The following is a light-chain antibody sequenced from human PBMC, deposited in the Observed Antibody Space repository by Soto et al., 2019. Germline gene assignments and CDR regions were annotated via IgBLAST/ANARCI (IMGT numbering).Light chain of an antibody. CDR2: GAS. Sequence: EVVMTQSPATLSVSPGERATLSCRASQSVSNNLAWYQQKPGQAPRLLIYGASTRATGIPARFSGSGSGTEFNLTISSLQSEDFAVYYCQQYNNWWTFGQGTKVEIK. J-gene: IGKJ1*01. CDR3: QQYNNWWT. CDR1: QSVSNN. V-gene: IGKV3-15*01.